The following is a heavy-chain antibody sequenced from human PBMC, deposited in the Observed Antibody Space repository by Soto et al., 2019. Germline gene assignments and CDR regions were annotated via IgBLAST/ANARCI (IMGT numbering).Heavy chain of an antibody. CDR1: GYSFTSYW. CDR2: IDPSDSYT. V-gene: IGHV5-10-1*01. Sequence: PGESLKISCKGSGYSFTSYWISWVRQMPGKGLEWMGRIDPSDSYTNYSPSFQGHVTISADKSISTAYLQWSSLKASDTAMYYCARSDTAMVPLLLYYGMDVWGQGTTVTVSS. CDR3: ARSDTAMVPLLLYYGMDV. J-gene: IGHJ6*02. D-gene: IGHD5-18*01.